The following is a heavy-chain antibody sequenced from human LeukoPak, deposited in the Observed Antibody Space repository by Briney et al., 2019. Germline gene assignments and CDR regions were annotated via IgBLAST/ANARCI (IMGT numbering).Heavy chain of an antibody. D-gene: IGHD2-2*01. CDR2: ISGSGGST. CDR1: GFTLSSYA. V-gene: IGHV3-23*01. Sequence: PGGSLRLSCAASGFTLSSYAMSWVRQAPGKGLEWVSAISGSGGSTYYADSVKGRFTISRDNSKNTLYLQMNSLRAEDTAVYYCAKWRGYCSSTSCPPGYYGMDVWGKGTTVTVSS. J-gene: IGHJ6*04. CDR3: AKWRGYCSSTSCPPGYYGMDV.